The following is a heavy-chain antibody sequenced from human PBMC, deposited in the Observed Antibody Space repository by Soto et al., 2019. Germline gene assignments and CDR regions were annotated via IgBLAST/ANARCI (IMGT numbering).Heavy chain of an antibody. D-gene: IGHD3-10*01. CDR1: GFTFSSYG. J-gene: IGHJ4*02. CDR3: AKPSYIITMVRGEFDY. Sequence: QVQLVESGGGVVQPGRSLRLSCAASGFTFSSYGMHWVRQAPGKGLEWVAVISYDGSNKYYADSVKGRFTISRDNSKNTLYLQMNSLRAEDTAVYYCAKPSYIITMVRGEFDYWGQGTLVTVSS. V-gene: IGHV3-30*18. CDR2: ISYDGSNK.